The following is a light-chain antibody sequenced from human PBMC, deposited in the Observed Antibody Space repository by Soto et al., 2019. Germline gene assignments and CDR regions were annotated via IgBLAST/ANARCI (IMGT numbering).Light chain of an antibody. V-gene: IGKV1-5*01. CDR2: DAS. CDR3: QQYSSHRT. CDR1: QSLNNY. Sequence: IQLTQTPSSLSASVGDRVTITCRASQSLNNYLAWYQQKPGKSPKVLIYDASTLESGVPSRFSGSGSGTEFTLTISGLQADDFATYYCQQYSSHRTFGQGTKVDIK. J-gene: IGKJ1*01.